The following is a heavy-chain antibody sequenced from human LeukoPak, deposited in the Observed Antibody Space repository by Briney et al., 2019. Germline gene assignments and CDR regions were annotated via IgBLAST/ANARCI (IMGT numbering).Heavy chain of an antibody. D-gene: IGHD4-17*01. CDR2: ISAYNGNT. V-gene: IGHV1-18*01. CDR3: ARDPGAYGDYVGTDY. J-gene: IGHJ4*02. Sequence: ASVKVSCKASGYILTSYVMHWVRQAPGQRLEWMGWISAYNGNTNYAQKLQGRVTMTTDTSTSTAYMELRSLRSDDTAVYYCARDPGAYGDYVGTDYWGQGTLVTVSS. CDR1: GYILTSYV.